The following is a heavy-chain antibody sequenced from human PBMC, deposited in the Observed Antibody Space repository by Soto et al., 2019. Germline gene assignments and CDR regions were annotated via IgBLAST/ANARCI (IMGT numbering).Heavy chain of an antibody. D-gene: IGHD6-13*01. CDR3: ARIIAAAGKNWFDP. V-gene: IGHV4-34*01. CDR1: GGSFSGYY. J-gene: IGHJ5*02. Sequence: SETLSLTCVFYGGSFSGYYWSLIRQPPGKGLEWIGEINHSGSTNYNPSLKSRVTISVDTSKNQFSLKLSSVTAADTAVYYCARIIAAAGKNWFDPWGQGTLVTVSS. CDR2: INHSGST.